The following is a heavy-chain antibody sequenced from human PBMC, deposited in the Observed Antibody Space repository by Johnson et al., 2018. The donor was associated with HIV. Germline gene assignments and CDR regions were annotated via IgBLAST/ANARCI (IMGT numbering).Heavy chain of an antibody. D-gene: IGHD1-1*01. Sequence: VQLVESGGGVVQPGGSLRLSCAASGFTFSSYWMTWVRQAPGKGLGWLAKIKQDGGEKYKVNSGKAQFTISRDNPKNSLYLQMNSLRAEDTAVYYCARAWKSAFDIWGQGTMVTISS. CDR3: ARAWKSAFDI. J-gene: IGHJ3*02. CDR2: IKQDGGEK. CDR1: GFTFSSYW. V-gene: IGHV3-7*01.